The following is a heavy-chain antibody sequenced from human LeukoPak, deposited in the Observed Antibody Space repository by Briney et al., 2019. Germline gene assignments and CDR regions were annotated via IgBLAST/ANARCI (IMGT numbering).Heavy chain of an antibody. CDR3: AKDGKSIIRAYYFDY. CDR2: ISGSGGST. Sequence: GGSLRLSCAASGSTFSSYAMSWVRQAPGKGLEWVSAISGSGGSTYYADSVKGRFTISRDNSKNTLYLQMNSLRAEDTAVYYCAKDGKSIIRAYYFDYWGQGTLVTVSS. CDR1: GSTFSSYA. D-gene: IGHD1-14*01. J-gene: IGHJ4*02. V-gene: IGHV3-23*01.